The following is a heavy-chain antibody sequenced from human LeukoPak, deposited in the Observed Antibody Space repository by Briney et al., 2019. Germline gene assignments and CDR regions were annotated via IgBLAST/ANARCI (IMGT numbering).Heavy chain of an antibody. Sequence: GGSLRLSCAASGFTFSSYDMHWVRQATGKGLEWVSAIGTAGDTYYADSVKGRFTISRDNSKNTLYLQMNSLRAEDTAVYYCAKGGRYYYDTFLFDYWGQGTLVTVSS. J-gene: IGHJ4*02. CDR3: AKGGRYYYDTFLFDY. CDR1: GFTFSSYD. D-gene: IGHD3-22*01. V-gene: IGHV3-13*01. CDR2: IGTAGDT.